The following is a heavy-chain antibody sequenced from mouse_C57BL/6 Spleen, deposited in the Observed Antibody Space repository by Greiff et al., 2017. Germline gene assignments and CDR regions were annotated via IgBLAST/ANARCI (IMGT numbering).Heavy chain of an antibody. Sequence: EVKLMESGEGLVKPGGSLKLSCAASGFTFSSYAMSWVRQTPEKRLEWVAYISSGGDYIYYADTVKGRFTISRDNARNTLYLQMSSLKSEDTAMYYCTREVAEGAMDYWGQGTSVTVSS. CDR3: TREVAEGAMDY. CDR2: ISSGGDYI. CDR1: GFTFSSYA. D-gene: IGHD1-1*02. V-gene: IGHV5-9-1*02. J-gene: IGHJ4*01.